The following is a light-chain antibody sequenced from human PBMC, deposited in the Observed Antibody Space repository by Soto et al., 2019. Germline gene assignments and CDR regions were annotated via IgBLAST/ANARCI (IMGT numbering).Light chain of an antibody. Sequence: DIQMTQSPSTLSASVGDRVTITCRASQSINNYLAGYQQKPGKAPKLLIYKASTLESGVPSRFSGSGSGTEFTLSISSLQPDDFATYYCQQYESFPRTFGQGTKVEIK. CDR3: QQYESFPRT. V-gene: IGKV1-5*03. J-gene: IGKJ1*01. CDR2: KAS. CDR1: QSINNY.